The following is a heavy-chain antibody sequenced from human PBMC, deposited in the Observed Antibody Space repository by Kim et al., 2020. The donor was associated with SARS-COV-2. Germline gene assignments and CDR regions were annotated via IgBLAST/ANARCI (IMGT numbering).Heavy chain of an antibody. Sequence: GGSLRLSCAASGFTFSSYGMHWVRQAPGKGLEWVAVISYDGSNKYYADSVKGRFTISRDNSKNTLYLQMNSLRAEDTAVYYCAKAPPYSSGWYGFDYWGQGTLVTVSS. J-gene: IGHJ4*02. CDR1: GFTFSSYG. CDR2: ISYDGSNK. D-gene: IGHD6-19*01. CDR3: AKAPPYSSGWYGFDY. V-gene: IGHV3-30*18.